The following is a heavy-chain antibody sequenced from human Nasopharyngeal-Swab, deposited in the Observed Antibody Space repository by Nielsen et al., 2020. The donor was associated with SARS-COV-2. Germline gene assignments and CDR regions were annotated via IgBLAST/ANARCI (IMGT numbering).Heavy chain of an antibody. D-gene: IGHD3-10*01. Sequence: SETLSLTCTVSGGSISSYYWSWIRQPAGKGLEWIGRIYTSGSTNYNTSLKSRVTISVDTSKSQFSLKLSSVTAADTAVYYCARYGSGNKFDYWGQGTLVTVSS. CDR1: GGSISSYY. J-gene: IGHJ4*02. CDR2: IYTSGST. V-gene: IGHV4-4*07. CDR3: ARYGSGNKFDY.